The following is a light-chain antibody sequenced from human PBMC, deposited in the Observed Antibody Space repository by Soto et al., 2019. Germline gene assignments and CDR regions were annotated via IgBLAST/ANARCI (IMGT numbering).Light chain of an antibody. J-gene: IGKJ1*01. CDR2: DAS. CDR1: QAINNY. CDR3: QKYDRAPRT. V-gene: IGKV1-27*01. Sequence: DIQMTQSPSSLSASVGDRVTITCRASQAINNYLAWYQQRPGRVPQLLIYDASTLQSGVPSRFSGSGSGTDFALTISSLQPEDVATYFRQKYDRAPRTFGQGTKVEVK.